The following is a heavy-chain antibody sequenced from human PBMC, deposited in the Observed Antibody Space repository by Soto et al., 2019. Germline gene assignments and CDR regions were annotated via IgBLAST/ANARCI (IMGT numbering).Heavy chain of an antibody. CDR2: FNPILSFS. Sequence: QVQLVQSGAEVKKPGSSVKVSCKASGDTFNFYTINWVRQAPGLGLEWMGRFNPILSFSNSALKIQGRVTLTAYKSTSTAYMWLTSLRSEDSALYYCPTSFASGSWAVDYWVQEALVTGSP. J-gene: IGHJ4*02. D-gene: IGHD3-10*01. CDR3: PTSFASGSWAVDY. CDR1: GDTFNFYT. V-gene: IGHV1-69*02.